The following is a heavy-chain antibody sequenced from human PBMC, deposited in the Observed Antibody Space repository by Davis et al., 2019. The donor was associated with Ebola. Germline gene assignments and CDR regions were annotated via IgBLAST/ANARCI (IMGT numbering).Heavy chain of an antibody. Sequence: SVKVSCKASGYTFTGYYMHWVRQAPGQGLEWMGWINPNSGGTNYAQMVQGRVTMTTDTSTSTAYMELRSLRSDDTAVYYCARGGCSGNSCFPYWGQGTLVTVSS. J-gene: IGHJ4*02. D-gene: IGHD2-15*01. CDR2: INPNSGGT. V-gene: IGHV1-2*02. CDR1: GYTFTGYY. CDR3: ARGGCSGNSCFPY.